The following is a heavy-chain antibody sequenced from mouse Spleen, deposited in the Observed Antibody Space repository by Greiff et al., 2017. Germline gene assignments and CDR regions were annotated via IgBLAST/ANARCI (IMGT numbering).Heavy chain of an antibody. Sequence: EVKLQESGPELVKPGDSVKISCKASGYSFTGYFMNWVMQSHGKSLEWIGRINPYNGDTFYNQKFKGKATLTVDKSSSTAHMELRSLTSEDSAVYYCARDYGSTGYWYFDVWGAGTTVTVSS. V-gene: IGHV1-20*01. CDR1: GYSFTGYF. J-gene: IGHJ1*01. CDR3: ARDYGSTGYWYFDV. D-gene: IGHD1-1*01. CDR2: INPYNGDT.